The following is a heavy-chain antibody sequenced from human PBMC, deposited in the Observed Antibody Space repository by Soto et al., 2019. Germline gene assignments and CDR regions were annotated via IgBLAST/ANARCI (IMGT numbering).Heavy chain of an antibody. CDR1: GFTFSSYG. Sequence: PGGSLRLSCAASGFTFSSYGMHWVRQAPGKGLEWVAVISYDGSNKYYADSVRGRFTISRDNSKNTLYLQMNSLRAEDTAVYYCAKTYYYDSSGHIDYWGQGTLVTVSS. V-gene: IGHV3-30*18. J-gene: IGHJ4*02. CDR3: AKTYYYDSSGHIDY. CDR2: ISYDGSNK. D-gene: IGHD3-22*01.